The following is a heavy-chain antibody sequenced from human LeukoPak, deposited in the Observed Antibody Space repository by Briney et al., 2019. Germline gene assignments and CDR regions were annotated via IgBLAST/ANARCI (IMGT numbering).Heavy chain of an antibody. CDR1: GFPFSGYW. V-gene: IGHV3-7*04. J-gene: IGHJ4*02. CDR3: TRVGYIDEGIDY. D-gene: IGHD5-24*01. Sequence: GGSLRLSCVASGFPFSGYWVTWVRQAPGKGLEWVANIKQDGSKKSYVDSVKGRFTISRDNAKNSLYLQMNSLRAEDTAIYYCTRVGYIDEGIDYWGQGTLVTVSS. CDR2: IKQDGSKK.